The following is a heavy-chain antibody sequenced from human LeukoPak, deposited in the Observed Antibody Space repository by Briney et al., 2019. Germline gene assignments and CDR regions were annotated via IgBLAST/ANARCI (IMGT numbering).Heavy chain of an antibody. CDR2: ISYTGTTI. CDR1: GFTFSSYS. J-gene: IGHJ5*02. D-gene: IGHD2-8*02. V-gene: IGHV3-48*04. CDR3: ARVLTGSWDWFDP. Sequence: GGSLRLSCAASGFTFSSYSMNWVRQAPGKGLEWLSYISYTGTTISYADSVKGRFTISRDNAKNSLYLQMSSLRAEDTAVYYCARVLTGSWDWFDPWGQGTLVTVSS.